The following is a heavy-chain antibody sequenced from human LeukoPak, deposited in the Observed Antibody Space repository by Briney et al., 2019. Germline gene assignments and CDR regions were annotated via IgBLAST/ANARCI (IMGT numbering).Heavy chain of an antibody. Sequence: ASVKVSCKASGYTFTSYGISWVRQAPGQGLEWMGWISAYNGNTNYAQKLQGRVTMTTDTSTSTAYMELSRLSSDDTAVYYCASGLVATIKDYYYGMDVWGQGTTVTVSS. J-gene: IGHJ6*02. CDR3: ASGLVATIKDYYYGMDV. V-gene: IGHV1-18*01. CDR2: ISAYNGNT. CDR1: GYTFTSYG. D-gene: IGHD5-12*01.